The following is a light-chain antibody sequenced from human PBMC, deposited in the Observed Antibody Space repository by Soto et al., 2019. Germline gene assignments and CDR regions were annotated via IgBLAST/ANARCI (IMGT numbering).Light chain of an antibody. V-gene: IGLV2-14*01. Sequence: QSVLTQPASVSGSPGQSITISCTGTSSDVGGYNYVSWYQQHPGKAPKLIIYEVSNRPSGVSNRFSGSKSGNTASLTISGRQDEDEADYYCNSYTSKSTGVFGTGTKVTVL. CDR3: NSYTSKSTGV. J-gene: IGLJ1*01. CDR2: EVS. CDR1: SSDVGGYNY.